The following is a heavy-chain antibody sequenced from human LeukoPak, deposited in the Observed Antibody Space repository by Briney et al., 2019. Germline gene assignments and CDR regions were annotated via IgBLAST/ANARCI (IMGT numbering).Heavy chain of an antibody. CDR1: GYTFTVYY. D-gene: IGHD7-27*01. J-gene: IGHJ3*02. Sequence: ASVKVSCKASGYTFTVYYMHWVRQAPGQGLEWMGWINPNSGGTNYAQNFQGRVTMTRDTSISTAYMELSRLRFDDTAVYYCARDGNWGSLRGAFDIWGQGTMVTVSS. CDR3: ARDGNWGSLRGAFDI. CDR2: INPNSGGT. V-gene: IGHV1-2*02.